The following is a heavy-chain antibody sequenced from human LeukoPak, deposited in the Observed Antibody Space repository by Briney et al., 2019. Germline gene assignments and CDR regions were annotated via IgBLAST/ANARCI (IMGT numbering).Heavy chain of an antibody. D-gene: IGHD6-19*01. J-gene: IGHJ5*02. V-gene: IGHV4-39*02. CDR1: GVSISSSNSY. CDR2: IYYSGNT. Sequence: PSETLSLTCTVSGVSISSSNSYWGWIRQPPGKGLEWIGSIYYSGNTYYNASLKSQVSISIDTSKNQFSLKLSSVTAADTAVYYCARDAGSSGWYQRDWFDPWGQGTLVTVSS. CDR3: ARDAGSSGWYQRDWFDP.